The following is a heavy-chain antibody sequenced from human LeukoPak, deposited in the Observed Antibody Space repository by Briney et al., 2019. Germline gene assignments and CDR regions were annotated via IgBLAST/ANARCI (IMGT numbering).Heavy chain of an antibody. CDR3: TKGDYDILTALDY. J-gene: IGHJ4*02. D-gene: IGHD3-9*01. V-gene: IGHV3-23*01. CDR1: GFTFSGYA. Sequence: GGSLRLSCAASGFTFSGYAMSWVRQAPGKGLEWVSGISGSGSSTYYADSVKGRFTISRDNSKNTLYLQMNTLRPEDTAVYYCTKGDYDILTALDYWGQGTLVTVSS. CDR2: ISGSGSST.